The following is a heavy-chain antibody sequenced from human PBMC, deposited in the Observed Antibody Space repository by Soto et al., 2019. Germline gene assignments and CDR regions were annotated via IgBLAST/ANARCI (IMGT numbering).Heavy chain of an antibody. J-gene: IGHJ4*02. CDR2: MNPNSGDT. CDR3: ARSNFGSCVYFDY. Sequence: ASVKVSCKASGYTFSSYDINWVRQATGQGLEWMGWMNPNSGDTGYVQKFQGRVTMTRDTSIGTAYMELSSLRSEDTAMYYCARSNFGSCVYFDYWGQGPPVTVSS. D-gene: IGHD3-16*01. CDR1: GYTFSSYD. V-gene: IGHV1-8*01.